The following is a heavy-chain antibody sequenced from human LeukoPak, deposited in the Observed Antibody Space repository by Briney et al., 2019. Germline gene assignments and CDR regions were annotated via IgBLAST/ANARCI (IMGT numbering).Heavy chain of an antibody. D-gene: IGHD3-9*01. J-gene: IGHJ4*02. Sequence: PGGSLRLSCAASGFSFSSYNMNWVRQAPGKGLEWVSSITMSSTYIYPADSVKGRFTISRDNAKNSLFLQMNSLRAEDTAVYYCARVLRDYYFDYWGQGTLVTVSS. V-gene: IGHV3-21*01. CDR2: ITMSSTYI. CDR3: ARVLRDYYFDY. CDR1: GFSFSSYN.